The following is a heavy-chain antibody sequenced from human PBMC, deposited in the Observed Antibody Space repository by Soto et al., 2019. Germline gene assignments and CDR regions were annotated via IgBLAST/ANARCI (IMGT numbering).Heavy chain of an antibody. CDR2: IYYSGST. D-gene: IGHD3-9*01. CDR3: ARDRGNDILTGRFDY. CDR1: GGSISSYY. V-gene: IGHV4-59*01. J-gene: IGHJ4*02. Sequence: SETLSLTCSVSGGSISSYYWIWIRQPPGKGLEWIGYIYYSGSTNYNPSLKSRVTISVDTSKNQFSLKLSSVTAADTAVYYCARDRGNDILTGRFDYWGQGTLVTVSS.